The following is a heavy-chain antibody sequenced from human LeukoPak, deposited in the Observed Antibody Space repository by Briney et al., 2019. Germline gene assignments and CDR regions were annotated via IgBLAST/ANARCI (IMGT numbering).Heavy chain of an antibody. V-gene: IGHV4-38-2*01. J-gene: IGHJ4*02. CDR2: IYHAGST. CDR1: GYAIRSGFY. D-gene: IGHD3-16*02. CDR3: ARYRYGDPADY. Sequence: SETLSLTCAVSGYAIRSGFYWGWLRQPPGKELEWIGSIYHAGSTYYTPSLKSRVTISVDTSKNHFSLSLNSVTVADTAVYYCARYRYGDPADYWGPGTQITVSS.